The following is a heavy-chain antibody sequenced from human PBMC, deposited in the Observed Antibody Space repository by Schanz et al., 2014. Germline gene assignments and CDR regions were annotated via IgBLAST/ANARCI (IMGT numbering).Heavy chain of an antibody. D-gene: IGHD1-1*01. J-gene: IGHJ5*02. CDR3: TRDVRLDRRGNWFDP. V-gene: IGHV3-23*04. Sequence: EVQLVESGGGLVQPGGSLRLSCVASGFTFSNYVMSWVRQAPGKGLEWVSVIGVDGTTTYYADSVKGRFTISRDNSKNLLYLQMNSLRAEDTAVYYCTRDVRLDRRGNWFDPWGQGTLVTVSS. CDR2: IGVDGTTT. CDR1: GFTFSNYV.